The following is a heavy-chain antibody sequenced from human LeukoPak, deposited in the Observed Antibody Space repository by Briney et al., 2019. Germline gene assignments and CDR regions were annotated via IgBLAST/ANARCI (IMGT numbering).Heavy chain of an antibody. Sequence: SETLSLTCAVYGGSFSGYYWSWIRQHPGKGLEWIGYIYYSGGTYYNPSLKSRVTISVDTSKNQFSLKLSSVTAADTAVYYCAGVEWRYFDYWGQGTLVTVSS. V-gene: IGHV4-31*11. CDR2: IYYSGGT. CDR1: GGSFSGYY. CDR3: AGVEWRYFDY. D-gene: IGHD3-3*01. J-gene: IGHJ4*02.